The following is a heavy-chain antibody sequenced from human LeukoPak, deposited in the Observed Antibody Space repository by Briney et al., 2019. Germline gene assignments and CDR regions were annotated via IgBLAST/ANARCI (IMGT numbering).Heavy chain of an antibody. CDR1: GFTFSDYY. CDR2: ISSSGSTI. Sequence: GGSLRLSCAASGFTFSDYYMSWIRPAPGKGLEWVSYISSSGSTIYYADSVKGRFTISRDNAKNSLYLQMNSLRAEDTAVYYCASKTQLDGVDYWGQGTLVTVSS. J-gene: IGHJ4*02. CDR3: ASKTQLDGVDY. D-gene: IGHD6-13*01. V-gene: IGHV3-11*04.